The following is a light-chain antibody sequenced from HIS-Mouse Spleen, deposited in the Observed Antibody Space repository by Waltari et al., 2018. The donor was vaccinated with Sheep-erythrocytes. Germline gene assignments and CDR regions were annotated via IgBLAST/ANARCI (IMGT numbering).Light chain of an antibody. CDR1: SSDVGAYNY. CDR2: DVS. J-gene: IGLJ3*02. V-gene: IGLV2-11*01. Sequence: QSALTQPRSVSGSPGQSVTISCTGTSSDVGAYNYVSWYHQHPGKAPKLMIYDVSKRPSGVPDRFSGSKSGNTASLTISGLQAEDEADYYCCSYAGSYTFWVFGGGTKLTVL. CDR3: CSYAGSYTFWV.